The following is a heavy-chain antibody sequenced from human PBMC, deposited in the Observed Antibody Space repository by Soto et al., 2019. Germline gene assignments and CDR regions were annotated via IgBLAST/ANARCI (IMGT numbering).Heavy chain of an antibody. V-gene: IGHV4-4*02. CDR3: AREAAAGTGLGVDY. Sequence: QVQLQESGPGLVKPSGTLSLTFAVSGGSISSSNWWSWVRQPPGKGLEGIGEMYHSGRPNYNPSLKSRVTISVAKSKNQFSLKLSSVTAADTAVYYCAREAAAGTGLGVDYWGQGPLVTVSS. CDR1: GGSISSSNW. D-gene: IGHD6-13*01. J-gene: IGHJ4*02. CDR2: MYHSGRP.